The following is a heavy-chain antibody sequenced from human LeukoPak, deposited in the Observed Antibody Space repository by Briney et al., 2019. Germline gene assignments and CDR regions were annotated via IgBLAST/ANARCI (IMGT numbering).Heavy chain of an antibody. CDR1: AYTFTNYD. J-gene: IGHJ4*02. CDR3: ATTGRGYSWFGY. CDR2: ISTYNGDT. Sequence: ASVTVSCKAAAYTFTNYDITWLRQAHGQGLGWMGWISTYNGDTNYAQTVQGRVSMTTVTSTRTVYMELRSLRSDDTAVYYYATTGRGYSWFGYWGQGTLVTVSS. V-gene: IGHV1-18*01. D-gene: IGHD5-18*01.